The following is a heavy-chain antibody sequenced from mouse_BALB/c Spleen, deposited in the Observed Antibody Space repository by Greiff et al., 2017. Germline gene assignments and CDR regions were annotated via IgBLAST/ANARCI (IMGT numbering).Heavy chain of an antibody. CDR2: ISSGGGST. CDR3: ARRDYDYDWFAY. Sequence: EVKLVESGGGLVKPGGSLKLSCAASGFAFSSYDMSWVRQTPEKRLEWVAYISSGGGSTYYPDTVKGRFTISRDNAKNTLYLQMSSLKSEDTAMYYCARRDYDYDWFAYWGQGTLVTVSA. V-gene: IGHV5-12-1*01. CDR1: GFAFSSYD. D-gene: IGHD2-4*01. J-gene: IGHJ3*01.